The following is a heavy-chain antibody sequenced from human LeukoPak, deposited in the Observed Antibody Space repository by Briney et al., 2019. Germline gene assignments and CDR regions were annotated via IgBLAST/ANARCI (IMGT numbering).Heavy chain of an antibody. Sequence: PGGSLRLSCAASGFTVSSNYMSWVRQAPGKGLEWVSVIYSGGSTYYADSVKGRFTISRDNSKNTLYLQMNSLGAEDTAVYYCARSPEGCSGGSCYNPPDYWGQGTLVTVYS. V-gene: IGHV3-66*01. D-gene: IGHD2-15*01. J-gene: IGHJ4*02. CDR2: IYSGGST. CDR3: ARSPEGCSGGSCYNPPDY. CDR1: GFTVSSNY.